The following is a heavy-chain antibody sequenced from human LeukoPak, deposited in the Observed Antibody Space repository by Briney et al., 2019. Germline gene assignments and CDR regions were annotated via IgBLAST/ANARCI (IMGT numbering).Heavy chain of an antibody. Sequence: GGSLRLSCAASGFTFSSYNMNWVGQAPGKGLEWVSSISSSSNFIYYADSVKGRFTISRDNAKNSLYLQMNSLRAEDTAVYYCARAQSSGSDDAFDIWGQGTMVTVSS. CDR3: ARAQSSGSDDAFDI. J-gene: IGHJ3*02. CDR1: GFTFSSYN. V-gene: IGHV3-21*01. D-gene: IGHD3-10*01. CDR2: ISSSSNFI.